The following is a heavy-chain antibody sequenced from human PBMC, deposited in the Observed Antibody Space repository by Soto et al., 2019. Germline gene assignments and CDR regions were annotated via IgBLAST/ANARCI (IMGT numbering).Heavy chain of an antibody. D-gene: IGHD3-3*01. J-gene: IGHJ6*02. CDR3: ARRADFWSGYYYYYGMDV. V-gene: IGHV5-51*01. CDR1: GYSFTSYW. CDR2: IYPGDSDT. Sequence: PGESLKISCKGSGYSFTSYWIGWVRQMPGKGLEWMGIIYPGDSDTRYSPSFQGQVTISADKSISTAYLQWSSLKASDTAMYYCARRADFWSGYYYYYGMDVWGQGTTVTVSS.